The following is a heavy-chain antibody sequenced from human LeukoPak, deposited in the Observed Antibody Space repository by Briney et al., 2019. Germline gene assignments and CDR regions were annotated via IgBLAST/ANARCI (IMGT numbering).Heavy chain of an antibody. CDR2: IIPIPGIA. J-gene: IGHJ4*02. D-gene: IGHD2-2*01. V-gene: IGHV1-69*04. CDR3: ARDLHCSSTSCSTNDY. CDR1: GGTFSSYT. Sequence: SSVKVSCKASGGTFSSYTISWVRQAPGQGLEWMGRIIPIPGIANYAQKFQGRVTITADKSTSTAYMELSSLRSEDTAVYYCARDLHCSSTSCSTNDYWGQGTLVTVSS.